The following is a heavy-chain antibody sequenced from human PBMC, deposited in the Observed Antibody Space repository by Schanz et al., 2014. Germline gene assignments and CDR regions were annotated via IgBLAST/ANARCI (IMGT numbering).Heavy chain of an antibody. CDR1: GDTFRSYT. CDR2: IIPITGIT. D-gene: IGHD3-22*01. Sequence: QVQLVQSGAEVKKPGSSVKVSCKASGDTFRSYTINWVRHAPGQGLEWMGRIIPITGITNYAQKFQGRVTITADKSTSTDYMELSTLRSEDTAVYYCARAGHDYSDSCGYATYFFGNWGQGTLVTVSS. CDR3: ARAGHDYSDSCGYATYFFGN. J-gene: IGHJ4*02. V-gene: IGHV1-69*02.